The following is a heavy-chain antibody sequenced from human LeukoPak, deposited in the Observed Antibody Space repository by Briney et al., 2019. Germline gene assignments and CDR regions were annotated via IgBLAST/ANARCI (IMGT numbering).Heavy chain of an antibody. CDR3: VREDTPATANY. CDR1: GFNFANHA. D-gene: IGHD2-21*02. CDR2: ISGGGDIT. Sequence: GGSLRLSCAASGFNFANHAMSWVRQTAGKGLEWVSAISGGGDITYYADSVKGRFTISRDNSKDTLFLQMHSLRPGNTAVYYCVREDTPATANYWGQGTLVTISS. J-gene: IGHJ4*02. V-gene: IGHV3-23*01.